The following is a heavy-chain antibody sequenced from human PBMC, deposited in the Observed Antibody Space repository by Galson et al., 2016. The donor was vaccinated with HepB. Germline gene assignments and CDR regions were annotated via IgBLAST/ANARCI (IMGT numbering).Heavy chain of an antibody. CDR3: ARVPGYYYGMDV. CDR1: GFTVSNSY. J-gene: IGHJ6*02. V-gene: IGHV3-53*01. CDR2: IYSGGTAYFADSGGST. Sequence: SLRLSCAASGFTVSNSYMHWVRRAPGQGLEWVSVIYSGGTAYFADSGGSTYYAYADAVKGRFTISRDNSKNTLYLQMNSLRTEDTAVYYCARVPGYYYGMDVWGQGTTVTVSS.